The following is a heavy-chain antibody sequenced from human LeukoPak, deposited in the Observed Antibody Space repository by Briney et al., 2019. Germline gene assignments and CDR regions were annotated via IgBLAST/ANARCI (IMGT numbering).Heavy chain of an antibody. CDR1: GGTFGSYA. D-gene: IGHD3-9*01. Sequence: ASVKVSCKASGGTFGSYAISWVRQAPGQGLEWMGGIIPIFGTANYAQKFQGRVTITADESTSTAYMELSSLRSEDTAVYYCARGPARTPRYFDWFYYYYYMDVWGKGTTVTISS. V-gene: IGHV1-69*13. CDR3: ARGPARTPRYFDWFYYYYYMDV. CDR2: IIPIFGTA. J-gene: IGHJ6*03.